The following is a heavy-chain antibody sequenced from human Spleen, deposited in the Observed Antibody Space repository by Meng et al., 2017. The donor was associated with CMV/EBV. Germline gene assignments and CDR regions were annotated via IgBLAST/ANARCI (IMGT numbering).Heavy chain of an antibody. CDR1: GYRFTSNW. Sequence: GGSLRLSCRGSGYRFTSNWIGWVRQMPGKGLEWMGIIYPGDSDSRYSPSFQGQVTISADKSISTAYLQWSSLKASDTAMYYCARFCSSTSCYRRGFDIWGQGTMVTVSS. D-gene: IGHD2-2*01. CDR2: IYPGDSDS. CDR3: ARFCSSTSCYRRGFDI. V-gene: IGHV5-51*01. J-gene: IGHJ3*02.